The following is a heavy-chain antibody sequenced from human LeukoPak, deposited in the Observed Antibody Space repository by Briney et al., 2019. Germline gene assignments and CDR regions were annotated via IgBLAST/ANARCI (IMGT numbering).Heavy chain of an antibody. CDR2: IYHSGST. J-gene: IGHJ4*02. Sequence: PSGTLSLTCAVSGGSISSSNWWSWVRQPPGKGLEWIGEIYHSGSTNYNPSLKSRVTISVDKSKNQFSLKLSSVTAADTAVYYCARDTDYHGSGRPSGVQWGQGTLVTVSS. CDR1: GGSISSSNW. CDR3: ARDTDYHGSGRPSGVQ. V-gene: IGHV4-4*02. D-gene: IGHD3-10*01.